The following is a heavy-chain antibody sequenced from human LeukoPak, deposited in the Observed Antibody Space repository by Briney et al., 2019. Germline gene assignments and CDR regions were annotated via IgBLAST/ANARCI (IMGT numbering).Heavy chain of an antibody. D-gene: IGHD2-21*02. Sequence: GGSLRLSCAASGFAFYDYAMSWVGQPPGKGLEWVSGINDNGAKTFYADSVKGRLTISRDNSRSTLYLQMNNLRADDTAVYYCAKGHGVVTFNELFSWGQGTLVTVSS. CDR1: GFAFYDYA. J-gene: IGHJ4*02. V-gene: IGHV3-23*01. CDR3: AKGHGVVTFNELFS. CDR2: INDNGAKT.